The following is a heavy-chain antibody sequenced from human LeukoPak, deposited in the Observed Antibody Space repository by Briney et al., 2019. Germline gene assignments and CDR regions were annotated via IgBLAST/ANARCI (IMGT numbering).Heavy chain of an antibody. CDR3: ATGLSFVTGTTGNYYYYGMDV. CDR2: VDPEDGET. CDR1: GYTFTDYY. D-gene: IGHD1-20*01. V-gene: IGHV1-69-2*01. Sequence: ASVKISCKVSGYTFTDYYMHWVQPAPGKGLEWMGLVDPEDGETIYAEKFQSRVTITTDTSTDTAYMELSSLRSEDTAVYYRATGLSFVTGTTGNYYYYGMDVWGQGTTVTVSS. J-gene: IGHJ6*02.